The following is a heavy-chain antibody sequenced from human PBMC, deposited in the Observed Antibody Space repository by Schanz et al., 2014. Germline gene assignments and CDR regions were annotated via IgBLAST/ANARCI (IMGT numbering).Heavy chain of an antibody. D-gene: IGHD5-12*01. J-gene: IGHJ6*02. CDR3: AKELNRRGGQTNFYYYYGMDV. CDR1: GFTVSNSY. CDR2: IYSSGST. Sequence: EVQLVDSGGGLVQPGGSLRLSCAASGFTVSNSYIHWVRQAPGKGLEWVSTIYSSGSTYYADSVRGRFTISRDNAKNSRYLQVNNLSAEDTAVYYCAKELNRRGGQTNFYYYYGMDVWGQGTTVTVSS. V-gene: IGHV3-53*01.